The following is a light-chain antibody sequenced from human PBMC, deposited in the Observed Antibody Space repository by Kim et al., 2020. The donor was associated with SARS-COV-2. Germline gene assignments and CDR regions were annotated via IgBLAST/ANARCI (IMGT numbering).Light chain of an antibody. Sequence: PGERATLSCRASQSVSSNYLAWYQQKPGQAPRLLIYGASSTATGIPDRFSGSGSGTDFTLTISRLEPEDFAVYYCQLYGTSPGGAFGQGTKVDIK. CDR3: QLYGTSPGGA. V-gene: IGKV3-20*01. CDR1: QSVSSNY. CDR2: GAS. J-gene: IGKJ1*01.